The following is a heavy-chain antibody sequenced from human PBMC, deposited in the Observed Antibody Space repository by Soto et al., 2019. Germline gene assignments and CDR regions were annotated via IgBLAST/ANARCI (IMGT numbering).Heavy chain of an antibody. Sequence: ASVKVSCKVSGYTLTELSMHWVRQAPGKGLEWMGGFDPEDGETIYAQKFQGRVTMTEDTSTDTAYMELSSLRSEDTAVYYCATDSSGWYYFDYWGQGTRVTVSS. CDR2: FDPEDGET. D-gene: IGHD6-19*01. V-gene: IGHV1-24*01. CDR1: GYTLTELS. CDR3: ATDSSGWYYFDY. J-gene: IGHJ4*02.